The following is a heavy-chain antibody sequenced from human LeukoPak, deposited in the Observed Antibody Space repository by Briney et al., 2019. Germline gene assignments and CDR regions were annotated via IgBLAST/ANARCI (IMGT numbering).Heavy chain of an antibody. V-gene: IGHV4-59*01. CDR3: ARGTAAAGTFWFDP. CDR1: GGSISSYY. Sequence: SETLSLTCTVSGGSISSYYWSWIRQPPGKGLEWIGYICYSGSTNYNPSLKSRVTISVDTSKNQFSLKLSSVTAADTAVYYCARGTAAAGTFWFDPWGQGTLVTVSS. D-gene: IGHD6-13*01. CDR2: ICYSGST. J-gene: IGHJ5*02.